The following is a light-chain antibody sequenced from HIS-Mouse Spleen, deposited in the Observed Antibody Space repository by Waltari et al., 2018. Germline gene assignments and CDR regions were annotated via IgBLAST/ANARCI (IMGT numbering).Light chain of an antibody. CDR1: QSVLYSSNNKNY. J-gene: IGKJ2*01. CDR2: WAS. V-gene: IGKV4-1*01. Sequence: DIVMTQSPDSLAVSLGERATINCKSSQSVLYSSNNKNYLAWYQQKPGQPPKLLIYWASTRESGVPDRFSGSESGTDFTLTISSLQAEDVAVYYCQQYYSTPHTFGQGTKLEIK. CDR3: QQYYSTPHT.